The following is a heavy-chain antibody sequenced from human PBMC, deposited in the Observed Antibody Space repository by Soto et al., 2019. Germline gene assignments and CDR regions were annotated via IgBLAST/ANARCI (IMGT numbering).Heavy chain of an antibody. Sequence: SETLSLTCTVSGGSIGSYYWSWIRQPPGKGLEWIGYIYYSGSTNYNPSLKSRVTISVDTSKNQFSLKLSSVTAADTAVYYCARRNYYYYMDVWGKGTTGTVSS. CDR3: ARRNYYYYMDV. CDR1: GGSIGSYY. CDR2: IYYSGST. V-gene: IGHV4-59*08. J-gene: IGHJ6*03.